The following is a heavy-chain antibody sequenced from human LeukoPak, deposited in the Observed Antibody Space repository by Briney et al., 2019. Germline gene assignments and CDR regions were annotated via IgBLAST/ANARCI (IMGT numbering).Heavy chain of an antibody. D-gene: IGHD6-19*01. Sequence: GGSLRLSCAASGFTFSTSWMSWVRQAPGKGLEWVANIKEDGSEKYYVDSVKGRFTISRDNAKNSLYLQMNSLRAEDTALYHCARVYSSGWKYYFDYWGQGTLVTVSS. CDR1: GFTFSTSW. J-gene: IGHJ4*02. CDR3: ARVYSSGWKYYFDY. V-gene: IGHV3-7*03. CDR2: IKEDGSEK.